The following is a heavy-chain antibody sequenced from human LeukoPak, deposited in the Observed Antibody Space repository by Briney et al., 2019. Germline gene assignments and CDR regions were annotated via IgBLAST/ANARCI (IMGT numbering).Heavy chain of an antibody. CDR1: GFTFSSYS. Sequence: GRSLRLSCAASGFTFSSYSMHWVRQAPGKVLERVAFISNDGNIQHYADSVKGRFTISSDISKTTLSLQMDSLRAEDTAVYYCAREPSGPSGDASDIWGQGTMVAVSS. J-gene: IGHJ3*02. V-gene: IGHV3-30*04. CDR3: AREPSGPSGDASDI. CDR2: ISNDGNIQ.